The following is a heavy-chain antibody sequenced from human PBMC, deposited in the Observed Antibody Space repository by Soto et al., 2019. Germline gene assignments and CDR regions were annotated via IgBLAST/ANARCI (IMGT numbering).Heavy chain of an antibody. CDR2: FHYGEST. D-gene: IGHD2-2*01. V-gene: IGHV4-39*02. CDR1: GGFISSGPHS. Sequence: SETLSVTCSVSGGFISSGPHSWGWIRQPPGEGLEWIATFHYGESTHYNPSLESRVTVSVDTSQNHFSLKVSSVTVADTAVYYCARLGGFCSSTNCYGYYAMDVWGQGTTVT. CDR3: ARLGGFCSSTNCYGYYAMDV. J-gene: IGHJ6*02.